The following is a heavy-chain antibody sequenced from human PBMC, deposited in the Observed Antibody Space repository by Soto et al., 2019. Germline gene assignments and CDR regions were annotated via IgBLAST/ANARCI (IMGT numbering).Heavy chain of an antibody. Sequence: GGSLRLSCAASGFTVSNNYMSWVRQAPGKGLEWVSVIYSGGGTYYADSVKGRFAISRDNSRNTLYLQLNSLKAEDTTVYYCARAGSGTYFVYHYGMDVWGQGTTVTVSS. CDR3: ARAGSGTYFVYHYGMDV. CDR2: IYSGGGT. CDR1: GFTVSNNY. D-gene: IGHD3-10*01. V-gene: IGHV3-53*01. J-gene: IGHJ6*02.